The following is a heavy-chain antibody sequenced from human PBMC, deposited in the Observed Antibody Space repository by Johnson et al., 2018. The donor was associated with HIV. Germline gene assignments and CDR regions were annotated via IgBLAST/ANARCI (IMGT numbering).Heavy chain of an antibody. Sequence: QVQLVESGGGVVQPGRSLRLSCAASGFTFSGFAIHWVRQAPGKGLEWVSVIYSGGSTYYADSVKGRFTISRDNSKNTMYLQMNSLRTEDTAVYYCAKDRPTITVILVGYDAFDIWGQGTMVTVSS. CDR2: IYSGGST. J-gene: IGHJ3*02. D-gene: IGHD3-22*01. CDR3: AKDRPTITVILVGYDAFDI. V-gene: IGHV3-NL1*01. CDR1: GFTFSGFA.